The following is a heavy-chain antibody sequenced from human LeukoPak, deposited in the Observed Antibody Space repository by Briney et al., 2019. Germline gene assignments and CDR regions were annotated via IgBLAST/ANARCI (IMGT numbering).Heavy chain of an antibody. CDR2: VNTSRGST. Sequence: ASVKVSCKASGYTFTSYFTHWVRQAPGQGLEWMGVVNTSRGSTTYSQKFQARVTMTRDTSTSTVYMDLSSLRSEDTAVYYCARAVGPRGGEWFDPWGQGTLVSVSS. CDR3: ARAVGPRGGEWFDP. D-gene: IGHD1-26*01. J-gene: IGHJ5*02. V-gene: IGHV1-46*01. CDR1: GYTFTSYF.